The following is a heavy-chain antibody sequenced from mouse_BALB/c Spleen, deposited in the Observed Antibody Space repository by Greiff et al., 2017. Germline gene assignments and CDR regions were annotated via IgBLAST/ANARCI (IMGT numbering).Heavy chain of an antibody. Sequence: EVKVVESGGGLVQPGGSRKLSCAASGFTFSSFGMHWVRQAPEKGLEWVAYISSGSSTIYYADTVKGRFTISRDNPKNTLFLQMTSLRSEDTAMYYCARLGDLYYAMDYWGQGTSVTVSS. D-gene: IGHD3-3*01. V-gene: IGHV5-17*02. CDR3: ARLGDLYYAMDY. J-gene: IGHJ4*01. CDR1: GFTFSSFG. CDR2: ISSGSSTI.